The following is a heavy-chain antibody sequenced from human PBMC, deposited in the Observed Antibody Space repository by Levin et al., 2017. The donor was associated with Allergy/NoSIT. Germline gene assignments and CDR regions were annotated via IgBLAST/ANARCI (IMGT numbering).Heavy chain of an antibody. CDR3: ARDRGFYDDSSYFYHYGMDV. V-gene: IGHV4-39*07. D-gene: IGHD4-17*01. CDR2: FYYSGDT. CDR1: GGSISGSTFY. Sequence: SQTLSLTCSVSGGSISGSTFYWGWIRQPPGKGLEWIGSFYYSGDTYYNPSLRSRVTIAVDTSKNQFSLRVSSVTAADTAVYYCARDRGFYDDSSYFYHYGMDVWGQGTTVTVSS. J-gene: IGHJ6*02.